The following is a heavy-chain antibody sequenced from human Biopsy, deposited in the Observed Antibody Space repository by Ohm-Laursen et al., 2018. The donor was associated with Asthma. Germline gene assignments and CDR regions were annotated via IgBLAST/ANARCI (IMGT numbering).Heavy chain of an antibody. CDR3: ARSYDTDSYPVLVLDY. V-gene: IGHV1-69*04. J-gene: IGHJ4*02. CDR2: ILTKFDIT. D-gene: IGHD3-22*01. CDR1: GGSFSNFA. Sequence: SVKVSCKASGGSFSNFAFSWVRQAPGHGLEWMGTILTKFDITSYAEKFQGRVTITADKSTSTAYMELSRLRSEDTAVYYCARSYDTDSYPVLVLDYWGQGTLVTVSS.